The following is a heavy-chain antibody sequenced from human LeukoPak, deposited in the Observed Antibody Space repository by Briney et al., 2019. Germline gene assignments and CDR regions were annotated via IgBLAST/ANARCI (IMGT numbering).Heavy chain of an antibody. V-gene: IGHV1-2*02. D-gene: IGHD2-15*01. J-gene: IGHJ6*03. Sequence: ASVKVSCKASGYTFTGYYMHWVRQAPGQGLEWMGWINPNSGGTNYAQKFQGRVTMTRDTSISTAYMELSRLRSDDTAVYYCARGVAVAANGFDYMDVWGKGTTVTVSS. CDR1: GYTFTGYY. CDR3: ARGVAVAANGFDYMDV. CDR2: INPNSGGT.